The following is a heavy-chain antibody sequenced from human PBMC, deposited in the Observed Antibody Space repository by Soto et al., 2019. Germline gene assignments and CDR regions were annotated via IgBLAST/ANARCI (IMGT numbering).Heavy chain of an antibody. CDR3: AKDLAIMVLGPKERYLGY. J-gene: IGHJ4*02. V-gene: IGHV3-74*01. CDR2: LQTDGSHP. D-gene: IGHD3-10*01. Sequence: PEESLRLSGVASGFTLNYYWMHWVRQAPGKGLMWVSRLQTDGSHPDYADSVKGRFTISRDNAKNTLYLQMNSLRAEDTAVYYCAKDLAIMVLGPKERYLGYWGEGTLVTGSP. CDR1: GFTLNYYW.